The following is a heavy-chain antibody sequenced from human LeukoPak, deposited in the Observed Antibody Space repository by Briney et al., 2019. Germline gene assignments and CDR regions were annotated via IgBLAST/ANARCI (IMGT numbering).Heavy chain of an antibody. Sequence: GGSLRLSCAASGFTFSSYSMNWVRQAPGKGLEWVSSISSSSSYIYYADSVKGRFTISRDNAKNSLYLQMNSLRAEGTAVYYCARDPSIAAAGDYWGQGTLVTVSS. J-gene: IGHJ4*02. D-gene: IGHD6-13*01. V-gene: IGHV3-21*01. CDR3: ARDPSIAAAGDY. CDR2: ISSSSSYI. CDR1: GFTFSSYS.